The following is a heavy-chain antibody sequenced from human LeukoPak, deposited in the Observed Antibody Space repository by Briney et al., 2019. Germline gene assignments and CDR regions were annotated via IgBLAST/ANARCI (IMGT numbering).Heavy chain of an antibody. V-gene: IGHV1-46*01. CDR2: INPSGGST. Sequence: GASVKVSCKASGYTFTSYYMHWVRQSPGQGLEWMGIINPSGGSTSYAQKFQGRVTMTRDTSITTAYMELSRLRSDDTAVYYCARLAEIGNWFHPWARGPLVPVPS. CDR3: ARLAEIGNWFHP. D-gene: IGHD1-26*01. CDR1: GYTFTSYY. J-gene: IGHJ5*02.